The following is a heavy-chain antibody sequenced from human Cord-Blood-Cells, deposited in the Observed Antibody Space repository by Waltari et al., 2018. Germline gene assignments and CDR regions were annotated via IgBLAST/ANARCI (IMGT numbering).Heavy chain of an antibody. V-gene: IGHV3-33*01. CDR3: ARSYYSSSWYWFDP. J-gene: IGHJ5*02. Sequence: QVQLVESGGGVVQPGRSLRLSCAASGFTFSSYGMHWVRQAPGKGLEWVAVIWYDGSNKYYADSVKGRFTISRDNSKNTLYLQMNSLRAEDTAVYYCARSYYSSSWYWFDPWGQGTLVTVSS. CDR2: IWYDGSNK. CDR1: GFTFSSYG. D-gene: IGHD6-13*01.